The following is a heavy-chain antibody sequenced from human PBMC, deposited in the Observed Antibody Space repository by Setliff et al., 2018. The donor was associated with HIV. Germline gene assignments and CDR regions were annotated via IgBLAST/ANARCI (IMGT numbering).Heavy chain of an antibody. CDR1: GVSFSSSTYY. CDR2: LYYSGST. J-gene: IGHJ3*02. V-gene: IGHV4-39*01. CDR3: ARHAYATMVTVITTPFDM. D-gene: IGHD3-22*01. Sequence: SETLSLTCSVPGVSFSSSTYYWAWIRQPPGKGLEWIGSLYYSGSTYYNPTLKSRVSMSMDTSNNEFSLKLGSVTAADTAVYYCARHAYATMVTVITTPFDMWGQGTTVTV.